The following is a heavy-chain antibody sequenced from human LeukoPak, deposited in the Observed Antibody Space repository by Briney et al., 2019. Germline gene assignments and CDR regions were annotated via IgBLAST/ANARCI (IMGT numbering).Heavy chain of an antibody. D-gene: IGHD5-18*01. J-gene: IGHJ4*02. CDR3: IYGYTLDF. V-gene: IGHV3-53*01. CDR1: GFTVSSKY. Sequence: GGSLRLSCAASGFTVSSKYMNWVRQAPGKGLEWVSVIYSGGSTKYADSVKGRFTISRDNSRNTLYLQMNSLRADDTAVYYCIYGYTLDFWGQGTLVTVSS. CDR2: IYSGGST.